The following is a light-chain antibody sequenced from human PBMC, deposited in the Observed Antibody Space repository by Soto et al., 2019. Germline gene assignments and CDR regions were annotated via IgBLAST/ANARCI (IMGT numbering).Light chain of an antibody. J-gene: IGKJ4*01. Sequence: DIQMTQSPSTLSASVGDRVTITCRASQSISSWLAWYQQKPGKAPKFLIQRASSLESGVPSRFSGSGSGTEVTVTIGSLGPGGFATYLCQQYDIYPLTFSGGTKVEIK. CDR3: QQYDIYPLT. CDR1: QSISSW. V-gene: IGKV1-5*03. CDR2: RAS.